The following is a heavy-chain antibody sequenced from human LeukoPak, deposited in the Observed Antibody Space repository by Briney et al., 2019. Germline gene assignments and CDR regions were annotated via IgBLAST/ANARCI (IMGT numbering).Heavy chain of an antibody. CDR3: IKDLRLDLHLDTFDI. V-gene: IGHV3-53*05. CDR2: IYSGGDT. D-gene: IGHD1-7*01. J-gene: IGHJ3*02. CDR1: GFNVRSNY. Sequence: GGSLRLSCAASGFNVRSNYMSWVRQVPGKGLEWVSVIYSGGDTYYADPVKGRFTISRDNAKNSLYLQMNSLTPEDTALYYCIKDLRLDLHLDTFDIWGQGTMVTVSS.